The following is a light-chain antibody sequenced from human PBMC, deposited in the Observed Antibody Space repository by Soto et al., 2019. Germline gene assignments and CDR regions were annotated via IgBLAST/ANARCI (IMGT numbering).Light chain of an antibody. J-gene: IGKJ1*01. CDR3: QHYNNWPPWT. CDR2: GAS. V-gene: IGKV3-15*01. CDR1: QSVSSN. Sequence: EIVMTQSPATLSVSPGARATLSCRASQSVSSNLAWYQQKPGQAPRLLIYGASTRATGIPARFSGGGSGTEFTLTISSLQSEDFAVYYCQHYNNWPPWTFGQGTKVEIK.